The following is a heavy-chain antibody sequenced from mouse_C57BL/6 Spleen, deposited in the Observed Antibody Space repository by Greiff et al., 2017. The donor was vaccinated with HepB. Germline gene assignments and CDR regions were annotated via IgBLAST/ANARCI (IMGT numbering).Heavy chain of an antibody. CDR2: IDPSDSYT. D-gene: IGHD1-1*01. V-gene: IGHV1-69*01. Sequence: QVQLKQPGAELVMPGASVKLSCKASGYTFTSYWMHWVKQRPGQGLEWIGEIDPSDSYTNYNQKFKGKSTLTVDKSSSTAYMQLSSLTSEDSAVYYCARLGTTVVEAMDYWGQGTSVTVSS. J-gene: IGHJ4*01. CDR1: GYTFTSYW. CDR3: ARLGTTVVEAMDY.